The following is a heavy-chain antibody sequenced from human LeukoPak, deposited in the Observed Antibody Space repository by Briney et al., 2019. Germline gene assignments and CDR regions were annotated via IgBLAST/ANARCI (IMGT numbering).Heavy chain of an antibody. Sequence: GSLRLSCAASGFSFSSHWMSWIRQPPGKGLEWIGEINHTGSTNYNTSLKSRVTLSVDTSKNQFSLKLSSVTAADTAVYYCARRTPQPRPKLVVLVAGTRGNWFDPWGQGTLVTVSS. J-gene: IGHJ5*02. CDR2: INHTGST. D-gene: IGHD6-19*01. CDR1: GFSFSSHW. CDR3: ARRTPQPRPKLVVLVAGTRGNWFDP. V-gene: IGHV4-34*01.